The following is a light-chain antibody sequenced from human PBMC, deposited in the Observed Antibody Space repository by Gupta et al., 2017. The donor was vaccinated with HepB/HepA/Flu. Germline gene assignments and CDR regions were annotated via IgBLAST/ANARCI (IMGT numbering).Light chain of an antibody. V-gene: IGKV3-20*01. Sequence: EIVLTQSPGTLSLSPGERATLSCRASPSISSSYLAWYQQKPGQAPRLLIYGASSRATGIPDRFSGSGSGTDFTLTISRLEPEDFAVYYCQQYGSPLLTFGPGTKVDIK. CDR3: QQYGSPLLT. CDR1: PSISSSY. J-gene: IGKJ3*01. CDR2: GAS.